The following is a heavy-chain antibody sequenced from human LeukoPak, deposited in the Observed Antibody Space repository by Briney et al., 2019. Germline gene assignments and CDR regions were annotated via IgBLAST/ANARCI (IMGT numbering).Heavy chain of an antibody. D-gene: IGHD6-13*01. V-gene: IGHV4-39*07. CDR2: IYYSGST. CDR3: ASERGGSRGAFDI. J-gene: IGHJ3*02. Sequence: SETLSLTCTVSGGSISSSSYYWGWIRQPPGKGLEWIGSIYYSGSTYYNPSLKSRVTISVDTSKHQFSLKLSSVTAADTAVYYCASERGGSRGAFDIWGQGTMVTVSS. CDR1: GGSISSSSYY.